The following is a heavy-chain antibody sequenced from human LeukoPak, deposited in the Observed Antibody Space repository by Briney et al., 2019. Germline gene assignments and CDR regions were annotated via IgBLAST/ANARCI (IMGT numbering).Heavy chain of an antibody. CDR2: IYYTGST. CDR3: ARVDVFGVVSSDYYYCYMDV. CDR1: GGSISSYY. J-gene: IGHJ6*03. D-gene: IGHD3-3*01. V-gene: IGHV4-59*12. Sequence: SETLSLTCTVSGGSISSYYWSWIRQPPGKGLEWIACIYYTGSTNYNPSLKSRVTMSVDTSKNQFSLKLSYVTAADTAVYYCARVDVFGVVSSDYYYCYMDVWGKGTTVTVSS.